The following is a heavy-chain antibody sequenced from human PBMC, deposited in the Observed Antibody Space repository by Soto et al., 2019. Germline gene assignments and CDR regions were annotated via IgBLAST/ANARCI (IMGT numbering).Heavy chain of an antibody. Sequence: QLQLQESGPGLVKPSETLSLTCTVSGGSISSSSYYWGWIRQPPGKGLEWIGSIYYSGSTYYNPSLKSRVTISVDTSKNQFSLKLSSVTAADTAVYYCARLWGPGELHYWGQGTLVTVSS. J-gene: IGHJ4*02. V-gene: IGHV4-39*01. CDR3: ARLWGPGELHY. CDR1: GGSISSSSYY. D-gene: IGHD1-26*01. CDR2: IYYSGST.